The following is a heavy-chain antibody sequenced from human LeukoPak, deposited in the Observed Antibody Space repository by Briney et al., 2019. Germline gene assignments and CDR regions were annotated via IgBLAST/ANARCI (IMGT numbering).Heavy chain of an antibody. V-gene: IGHV3-30*03. J-gene: IGHJ4*02. CDR2: ISYDGSNK. Sequence: GRSLRLSCAASGFTFSSYGMHWVRQAPGKGLEWVAVISYDGSNKYYADSVKGRSTISRDNSKNTLYLQMNSLRAEDTAVYYCAGSSSWYRPFDYWGQGTLVTVSS. CDR1: GFTFSSYG. CDR3: AGSSSWYRPFDY. D-gene: IGHD6-13*01.